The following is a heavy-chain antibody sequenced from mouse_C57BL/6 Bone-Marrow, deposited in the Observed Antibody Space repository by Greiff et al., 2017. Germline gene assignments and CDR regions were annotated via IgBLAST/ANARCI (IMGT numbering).Heavy chain of an antibody. D-gene: IGHD2-2*01. CDR1: GYTFTSYW. CDR2: IDPSDSYT. Sequence: QVQLQQPGAELVRPGTSVKLSCKASGYTFTSYWMHWVKQRPGQGLEWIGVIDPSDSYTNYNQKFKGKATLTVDTSSSTAYMQLSSLTSEDSAVYYCASGSTMVTTHYAMDYWGQGTSVTVSS. V-gene: IGHV1-59*01. J-gene: IGHJ4*01. CDR3: ASGSTMVTTHYAMDY.